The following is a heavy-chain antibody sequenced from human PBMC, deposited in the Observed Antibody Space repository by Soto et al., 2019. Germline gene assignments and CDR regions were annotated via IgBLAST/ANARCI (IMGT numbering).Heavy chain of an antibody. CDR3: ARVGYHGSGRGYWFDP. J-gene: IGHJ5*02. CDR1: GGSISSSSYY. D-gene: IGHD3-10*01. Sequence: QLQLQESGPGLVKPSETLSLTCTVSGGSISSSSYYWGWIRQPPGKGLEWIGSIYYSGNTYYNPSLKSRVTISVDTSKNQFSLKLSFVIAADTAVYYCARVGYHGSGRGYWFDPWGQGTLVTASS. CDR2: IYYSGNT. V-gene: IGHV4-39*01.